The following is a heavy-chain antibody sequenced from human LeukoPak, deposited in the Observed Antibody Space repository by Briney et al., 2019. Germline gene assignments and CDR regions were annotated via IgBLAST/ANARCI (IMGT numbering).Heavy chain of an antibody. D-gene: IGHD2-21*02. CDR2: ICDGGDAT. J-gene: IGHJ4*02. CDR1: GFTFRSSA. CDR3: ATMKGGGGDPIGGFDF. V-gene: IGHV3-23*01. Sequence: GGSLRLSCAASGFTFRSSAMAWVRQAPGKGLKWVSTICDGGDATYYADSVKGRFTISGDNSRHPLYLQMNSLRADDTAVYYCATMKGGGGDPIGGFDFWGRGTLVIVSS.